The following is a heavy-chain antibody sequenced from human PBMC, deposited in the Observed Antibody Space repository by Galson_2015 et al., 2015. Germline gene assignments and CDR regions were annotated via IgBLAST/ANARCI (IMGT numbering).Heavy chain of an antibody. V-gene: IGHV3-23*01. CDR2: ISGSGGST. D-gene: IGHD5-12*01. CDR1: GFTSSNYA. Sequence: SLRLSCAASGFTSSNYAMSWVRQAPGKGLEWVSTISGSGGSTYYADSVKGRFTISRDNSKNTLYLQMNSLRAEDTTVYYCAKDHRGYSGYARGVDYYGMDVWGQGTLVTVSS. CDR3: AKDHRGYSGYARGVDYYGMDV. J-gene: IGHJ6*02.